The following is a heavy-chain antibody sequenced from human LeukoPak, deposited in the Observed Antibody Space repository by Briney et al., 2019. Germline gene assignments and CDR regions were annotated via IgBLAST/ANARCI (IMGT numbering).Heavy chain of an antibody. Sequence: GGSLRLSCAASGFTFSSYWMSWVRQAPGKGLEWAANIKQDGSEKYYVDSVKGRFTISRDNAKNSLYLQIKSLRVEDTAVYFCTRDLHTAIPPGGIDYWGQGTPVTVSS. J-gene: IGHJ4*02. V-gene: IGHV3-7*01. CDR3: TRDLHTAIPPGGIDY. CDR2: IKQDGSEK. CDR1: GFTFSSYW. D-gene: IGHD4-17*01.